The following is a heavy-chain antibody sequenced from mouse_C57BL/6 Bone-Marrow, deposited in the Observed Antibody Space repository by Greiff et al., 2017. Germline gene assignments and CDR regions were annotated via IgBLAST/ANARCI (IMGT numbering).Heavy chain of an antibody. Sequence: QVQLQQPGAELVKPGASVKMSCKASGYTFTSYWITWVKQRPGQGLEWIGDISPGSGSTNYNEKFKSKATLTVDTSSSTAYMQLSSLTSEDSAVYYGARGDYYGSSPYAMDYWGQGTSVTVSS. CDR3: ARGDYYGSSPYAMDY. CDR1: GYTFTSYW. D-gene: IGHD1-1*01. J-gene: IGHJ4*01. CDR2: ISPGSGST. V-gene: IGHV1-55*01.